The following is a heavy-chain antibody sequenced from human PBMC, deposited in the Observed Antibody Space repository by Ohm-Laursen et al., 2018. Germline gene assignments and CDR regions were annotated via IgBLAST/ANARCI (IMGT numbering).Heavy chain of an antibody. CDR2: ISHDGSNK. CDR1: GFTFSSYG. J-gene: IGHJ3*02. V-gene: IGHV3-30*18. Sequence: SLRLSFAASGFTFSSYGSHWVRQAPGKGLEGGAIISHDGSNKYYADSVKGRFTISRDNSKNTLYLQMSSLRAEDTAVYYCAKLIRYDAFDIWGQGTMVTVSS. D-gene: IGHD3-16*01. CDR3: AKLIRYDAFDI.